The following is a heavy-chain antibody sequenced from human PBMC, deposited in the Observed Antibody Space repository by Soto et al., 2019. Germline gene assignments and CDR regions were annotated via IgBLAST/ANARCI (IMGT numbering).Heavy chain of an antibody. D-gene: IGHD1-26*01. CDR1: GYTFINYY. V-gene: IGHV1-2*02. CDR3: ARKVEPYISPRDSYGMDV. Sequence: QVQLVQSGADLKKPGASVKVSCKSSGYTFINYYVHWVRQAPGQGLEWMGWINPHSGDTEYSQNFQGRVTMTTDTTIRTVFRELSRLTYDDTALYFCARKVEPYISPRDSYGMDVCGQGTSVTVSS. CDR2: INPHSGDT. J-gene: IGHJ6*02.